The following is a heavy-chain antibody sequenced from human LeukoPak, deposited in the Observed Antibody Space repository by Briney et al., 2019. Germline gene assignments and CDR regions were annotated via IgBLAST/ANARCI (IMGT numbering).Heavy chain of an antibody. V-gene: IGHV3-7*01. CDR3: ARRVSGREKYFDY. D-gene: IGHD6-19*01. CDR1: GFTFSTYW. J-gene: IGHJ4*02. CDR2: MRQDGGEI. Sequence: GSLRLSCAASGFTFSTYWMSWVRQAPGKGLEWVANMRQDGGEIYYVDSVKGRFTISRGNAKNSLSLQMNGLRAEDTAVYYCARRVSGREKYFDYWGQGTLVTVSS.